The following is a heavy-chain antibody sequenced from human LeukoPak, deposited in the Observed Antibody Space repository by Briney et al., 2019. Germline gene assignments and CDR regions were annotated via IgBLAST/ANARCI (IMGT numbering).Heavy chain of an antibody. D-gene: IGHD2-15*01. CDR1: GGSISSSNW. Sequence: SGTLSLTCAVSGGSISSSNWWSWVRQPPGKGLEWIGEIYHSGSTNYNPSLKNRVTISVDKSKNQFSLKLSSVTAADTAVYYCARVLLACGWFDPWGQGTLVTVSS. V-gene: IGHV4-4*02. CDR2: IYHSGST. J-gene: IGHJ5*02. CDR3: ARVLLACGWFDP.